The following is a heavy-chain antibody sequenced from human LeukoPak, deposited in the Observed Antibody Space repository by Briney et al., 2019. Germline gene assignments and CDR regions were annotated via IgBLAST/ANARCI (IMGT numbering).Heavy chain of an antibody. D-gene: IGHD1-14*01. CDR1: GFTFSSYG. Sequence: GGSLRLSCAASGFTFSSYGMHWVRQAPGKGLEWVAVISYDGSNKYYADSVKGRFTISRDNAKNSVFLQLSSLRAEDTALYYCARGRFSDNGVFDYWGQGALVIVSS. V-gene: IGHV3-30*03. J-gene: IGHJ4*02. CDR2: ISYDGSNK. CDR3: ARGRFSDNGVFDY.